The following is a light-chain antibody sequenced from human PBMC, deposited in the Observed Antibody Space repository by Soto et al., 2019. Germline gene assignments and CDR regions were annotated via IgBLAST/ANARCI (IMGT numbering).Light chain of an antibody. Sequence: SALTQPASVSGSPGQSITISCTGTSSDVGGYNYVSWYQQHPGKAPKLMIYDVNYRPSGVSNRFSGSKSGNTASLTISGLQAEDEAAYYCSSSTGSSTHVVFGGGTKLTVL. CDR2: DVN. V-gene: IGLV2-14*01. CDR1: SSDVGGYNY. J-gene: IGLJ2*01. CDR3: SSSTGSSTHVV.